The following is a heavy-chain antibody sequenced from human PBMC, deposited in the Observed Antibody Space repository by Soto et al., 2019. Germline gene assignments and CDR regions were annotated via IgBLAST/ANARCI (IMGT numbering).Heavy chain of an antibody. CDR3: ARVGAAATDYGYYYYCMDV. Sequence: QVQLVQSGAEVKKPGSSVKVSCKASGGTFSSYAISWVRQAPGQGLEWMGGIIPIFGTANYAQKFQGRVTITADESTSTAYIELSSLRSEDTVVYYCARVGAAATDYGYYYYCMDVWGQGTTVTVSS. CDR1: GGTFSSYA. V-gene: IGHV1-69*01. J-gene: IGHJ6*02. CDR2: IIPIFGTA. D-gene: IGHD6-13*01.